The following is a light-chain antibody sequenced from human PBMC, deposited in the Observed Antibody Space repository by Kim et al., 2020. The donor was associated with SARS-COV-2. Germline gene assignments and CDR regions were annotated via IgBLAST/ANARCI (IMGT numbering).Light chain of an antibody. J-gene: IGLJ3*02. Sequence: PGQSITISCTGTSSDVGSYNLVSWYQQHPGKATKLMIYEVSKRPSGVSNRFSGSKSGNTASLTISGLQAEDEADYYCCSYAGSSAVFGGGTQLTVL. CDR1: SSDVGSYNL. V-gene: IGLV2-23*02. CDR2: EVS. CDR3: CSYAGSSAV.